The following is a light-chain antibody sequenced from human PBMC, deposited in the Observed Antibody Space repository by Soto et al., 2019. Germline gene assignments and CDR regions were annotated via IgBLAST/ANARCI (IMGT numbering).Light chain of an antibody. Sequence: DIQMTQSPSTLSASVGDRVTITCRASQGISNYLAWFQQKPGKAPKLLIYDASNLEGGVPSRFSGSGSGTEFTLSISSLQPDDFATYCCQQYNSHPYTFGQGTKLEI. CDR1: QGISNY. J-gene: IGKJ2*01. V-gene: IGKV1-16*01. CDR3: QQYNSHPYT. CDR2: DAS.